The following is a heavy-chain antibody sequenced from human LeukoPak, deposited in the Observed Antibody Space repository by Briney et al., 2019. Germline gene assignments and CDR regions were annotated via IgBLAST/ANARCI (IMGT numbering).Heavy chain of an antibody. CDR1: GESFSDYY. CDR3: ARGPTISETGYFDY. CDR2: VNHRGDT. D-gene: IGHD1-1*01. V-gene: IGHV4-34*01. Sequence: SETLSLTCDVSGESFSDYYWSWIRQSPGKGLQWIAEVNHRGDTNYNPSVKGRVTISVDTSKNQFSLKVTSLTAADTAVYYCARGPTISETGYFDYWGQGTLVTVSS. J-gene: IGHJ4*03.